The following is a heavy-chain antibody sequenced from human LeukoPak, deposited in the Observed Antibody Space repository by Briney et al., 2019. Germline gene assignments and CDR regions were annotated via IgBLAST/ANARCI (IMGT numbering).Heavy chain of an antibody. CDR1: GDTFTSYD. D-gene: IGHD3-22*01. V-gene: IGHV1-8*01. CDR2: MSPNSGNT. Sequence: GASVKVSCKASGDTFTSYDINWVRQATGQGLEWMGWMSPNSGNTGYAQKFQGRVTMTRNTSISTAYMELSSLRSEDTAFYYCARALGDSSGSPGWFDPWGQGTLVTVSS. J-gene: IGHJ5*02. CDR3: ARALGDSSGSPGWFDP.